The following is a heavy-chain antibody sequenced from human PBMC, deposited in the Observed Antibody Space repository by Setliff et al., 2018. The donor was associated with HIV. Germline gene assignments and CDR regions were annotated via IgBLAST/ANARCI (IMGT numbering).Heavy chain of an antibody. J-gene: IGHJ3*02. D-gene: IGHD3-10*01. CDR2: IGAVGSPT. CDR3: AKVFAFGIDVFDI. V-gene: IGHV3-23*01. CDR1: GFSFSTYA. Sequence: LSLSCTASGFSFSTYAMGWVRQAAGKGLEWVSTIGAVGSPTFYAESVKGRFTISKDNSKDTLYLQMSSLRDEDTALYYCAKVFAFGIDVFDIWGQGTVVTVSS.